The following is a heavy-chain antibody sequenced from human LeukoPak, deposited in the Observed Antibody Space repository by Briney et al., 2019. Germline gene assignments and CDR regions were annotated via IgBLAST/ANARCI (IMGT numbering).Heavy chain of an antibody. J-gene: IGHJ4*02. CDR3: AILPATDTYYYDRSGYYRPGVH. Sequence: SETLSLTCSVSGGSISSSHYYWGWIRQPPGKGLQWVGSVYYSGSTYYSPSLKSRVTISVDTSKNQFSLKLSSVTAADTAVYYCAILPATDTYYYDRSGYYRPGVHWGQGTLVSVSS. CDR2: VYYSGST. CDR1: GGSISSSHYY. D-gene: IGHD3-22*01. V-gene: IGHV4-39*07.